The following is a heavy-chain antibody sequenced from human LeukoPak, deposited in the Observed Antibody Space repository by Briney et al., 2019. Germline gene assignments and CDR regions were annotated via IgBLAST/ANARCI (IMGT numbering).Heavy chain of an antibody. J-gene: IGHJ5*02. CDR1: GFTFSGYG. V-gene: IGHV3-30*18. CDR2: ISYDGSNK. Sequence: GRSLRLSCAASGFTFSGYGMHWVRQAPGKGLEWVAVISYDGSNKYYADSVKGRFTISRDNSKNTLYLQMNSLRAEDTAVYYCAKVGSSWEYWFDPWGQGTLVTVSS. D-gene: IGHD6-13*01. CDR3: AKVGSSWEYWFDP.